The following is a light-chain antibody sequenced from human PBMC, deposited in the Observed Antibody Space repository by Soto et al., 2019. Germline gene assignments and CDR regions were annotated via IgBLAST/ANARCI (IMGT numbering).Light chain of an antibody. CDR2: GAS. V-gene: IGKV3-15*01. Sequence: SQSACTLSLSTGERATLSCRASQSVSSSYLAWYQHKPGQAPRRLIYGASTRGTCIPARFSGSGSGTEFTLTISSLQSEDFAVYYCQLYNNWPRVTFGGRTKVAIK. CDR1: QSVSSSY. J-gene: IGKJ4*01. CDR3: QLYNNWPRVT.